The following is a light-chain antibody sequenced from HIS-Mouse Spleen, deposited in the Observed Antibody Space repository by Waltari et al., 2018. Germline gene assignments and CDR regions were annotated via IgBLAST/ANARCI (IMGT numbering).Light chain of an antibody. J-gene: IGLJ1*01. V-gene: IGLV2-8*01. CDR1: SSTAGGHHY. CDR3: SSYAGSNNYV. Sequence: QSALPQPPSTPGTPAHPVTISRTGTSSTAGGHHYVPWYQHHPGKAPTLMLYEVSKRPSGVPDRCSGSKSGTTASLTVSGLQAEDEADYYCSSYAGSNNYVVGTGTKVTVL. CDR2: EVS.